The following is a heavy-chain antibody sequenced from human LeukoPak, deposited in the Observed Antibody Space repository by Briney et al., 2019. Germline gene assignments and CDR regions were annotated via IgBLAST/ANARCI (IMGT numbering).Heavy chain of an antibody. CDR1: GFTVDEYG. Sequence: GGSLRLSCAAAGFTVDEYGMSWARQAPGKGLGWVFGGKWDGGSTGYADSVKGRFTISRDNAKNSLYLQMNSLRAEDTALYYCARKNPYYYDSSGFGAPIFDYWGQGTLVTVSS. CDR2: GKWDGGST. V-gene: IGHV3-20*04. CDR3: ARKNPYYYDSSGFGAPIFDY. D-gene: IGHD3-22*01. J-gene: IGHJ4*02.